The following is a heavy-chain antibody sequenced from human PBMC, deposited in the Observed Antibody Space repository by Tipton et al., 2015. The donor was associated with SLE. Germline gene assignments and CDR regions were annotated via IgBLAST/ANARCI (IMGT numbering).Heavy chain of an antibody. CDR3: ARERPADY. CDR2: IYYSGST. Sequence: TLSLTCTVSGGSISSHYWSWIRQPPGKGLEWIGYIYYSGSTNYNPSLKSRVTISVDTSKNQFSLKLSSVTAADTAVYYCARERPADYWGQGILVTVSS. V-gene: IGHV4-59*11. J-gene: IGHJ4*02. CDR1: GGSISSHY.